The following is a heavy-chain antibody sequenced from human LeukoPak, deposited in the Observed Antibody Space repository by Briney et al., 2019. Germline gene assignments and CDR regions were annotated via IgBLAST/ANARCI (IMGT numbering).Heavy chain of an antibody. CDR3: ARGVLVAVAAASL. D-gene: IGHD6-19*01. CDR1: GFTFSSYA. Sequence: GGSLRLSCAASGFTFSSYAMSWVRQAPGKGLEWVSAISGSGGSTYYADSVKGRFTISRDNSKNTLYLQMNSLRAEDTAAYYCARGVLVAVAAASLWGQGTLVTVSS. V-gene: IGHV3-23*01. CDR2: ISGSGGST. J-gene: IGHJ4*02.